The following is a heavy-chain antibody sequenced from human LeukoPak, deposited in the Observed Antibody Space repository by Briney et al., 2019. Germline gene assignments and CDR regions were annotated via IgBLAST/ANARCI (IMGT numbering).Heavy chain of an antibody. CDR1: GGTFSSYA. D-gene: IGHD3-22*01. V-gene: IGHV1-69*13. J-gene: IGHJ4*02. CDR2: IIPIFGTA. Sequence: SVKASCKASGGTFSSYAISWVRQAPGQGLEWMGGIIPIFGTANYAQKFQGRVTITADESTSTAYMELSSLRSEDTAVYYCARVYYYDSSGYYFDYWGQGTLVTVSS. CDR3: ARVYYYDSSGYYFDY.